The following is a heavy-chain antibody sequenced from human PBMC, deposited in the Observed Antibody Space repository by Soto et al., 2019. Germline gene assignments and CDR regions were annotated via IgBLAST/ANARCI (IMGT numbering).Heavy chain of an antibody. J-gene: IGHJ4*02. CDR1: GYTFTSYA. Sequence: QVQLVQSGAEVKKPGASVKVSCKASGYTFTSYAMHWVRQAPGQRLEWMGWINAGNGNTKYSQKFQGRVTITRDTYASTAYMELSSLSSEDTAVYYCVRSVAVPAAPDYWGQGTLVTVSS. CDR2: INAGNGNT. V-gene: IGHV1-3*01. D-gene: IGHD2-2*01. CDR3: VRSVAVPAAPDY.